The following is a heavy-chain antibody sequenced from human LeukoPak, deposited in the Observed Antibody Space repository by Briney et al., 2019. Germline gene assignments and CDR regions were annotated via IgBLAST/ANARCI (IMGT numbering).Heavy chain of an antibody. CDR3: AREKGLERRYGY. CDR1: GFTFSSCS. Sequence: GGSLRLSCAASGFTFSSCSMNWVRQAPGKGLEWVSYISSSGSTIYYADSVRGRFTISRDNAKNSLYLQMNSLRAEDTAVYYCAREKGLERRYGYWGQGTLVTVSS. J-gene: IGHJ4*02. V-gene: IGHV3-48*04. CDR2: ISSSGSTI. D-gene: IGHD1-1*01.